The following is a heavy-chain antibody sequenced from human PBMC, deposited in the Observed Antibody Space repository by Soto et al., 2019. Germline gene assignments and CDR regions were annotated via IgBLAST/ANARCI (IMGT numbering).Heavy chain of an antibody. CDR3: ARDLLTYYDILTGFDY. Sequence: LRLSCAASGFTFSSYAMHWVRQAPGKGLEWVAVISYDGSNKYYADSVKGRFTISRDNSKSTLYLQMNSLRAEDTAVYYCARDLLTYYDILTGFDYWGQGTLVTVSS. CDR1: GFTFSSYA. J-gene: IGHJ4*02. D-gene: IGHD3-9*01. V-gene: IGHV3-30-3*01. CDR2: ISYDGSNK.